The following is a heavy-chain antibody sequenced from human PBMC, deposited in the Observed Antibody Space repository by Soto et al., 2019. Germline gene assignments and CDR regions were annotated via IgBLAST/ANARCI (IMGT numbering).Heavy chain of an antibody. CDR3: ARESRYCSGGSCYFLPGIDY. CDR2: IIPIFGTA. CDR1: GGTFSSYA. D-gene: IGHD2-15*01. V-gene: IGHV1-69*12. Sequence: QVRLVQSGAEVKKPGSSVKVSCKASGGTFSSYAISWVRQAPGQGLEWMGGIIPIFGTANYAQKFQGRVTMTADESTSIDYKELSSLRSEDTAVYYCARESRYCSGGSCYFLPGIDYWGQGTLVTVSS. J-gene: IGHJ4*02.